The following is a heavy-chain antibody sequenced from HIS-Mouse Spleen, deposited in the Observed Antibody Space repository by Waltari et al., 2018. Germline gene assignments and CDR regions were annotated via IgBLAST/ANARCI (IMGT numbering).Heavy chain of an antibody. CDR2: IYYSGST. J-gene: IGHJ2*01. CDR1: GGSISSYY. Sequence: QVQLQESGPGLVKPSETLSLTCTVSGGSISSYYWSWIRQPPGKGLEWIGYIYYSGSTNSHPPRKSRVTIAVDTSKNQFSLKLSSVTAADTAVYYCARELSVDRYSSSSWYFDLWGRGTLVTVSS. CDR3: ARELSVDRYSSSSWYFDL. D-gene: IGHD6-6*01. V-gene: IGHV4-59*01.